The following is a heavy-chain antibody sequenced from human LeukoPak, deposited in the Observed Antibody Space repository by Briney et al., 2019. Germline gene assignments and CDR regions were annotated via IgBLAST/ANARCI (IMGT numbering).Heavy chain of an antibody. CDR2: INYSGST. Sequence: SVTLSLTCAVYGGSFCGYYWRWIRQPPGKGREWLVEINYSGSTYYNSAHKSRVTISVDTYKNQISLKLSSVTPADAAASYCARLGEVPAAIGPYYYDGMDVWGQGTTVTVSS. J-gene: IGHJ6*02. D-gene: IGHD2-2*01. CDR1: GGSFCGYY. V-gene: IGHV4-34*01. CDR3: ARLGEVPAAIGPYYYDGMDV.